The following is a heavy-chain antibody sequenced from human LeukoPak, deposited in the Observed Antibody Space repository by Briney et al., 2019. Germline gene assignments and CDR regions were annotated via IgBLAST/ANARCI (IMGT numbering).Heavy chain of an antibody. D-gene: IGHD4/OR15-4a*01. CDR1: GFIFNKHA. Sequence: GGSLRLSCVASGFIFNKHAMSWVRQAPGKGLEWVSGLSGSGSSTDYADSVKGRFTVSRDNSKNTLFLQMNSLRAEDTAIYYRAKERDYGPADYWGQGTLVTVSS. CDR2: LSGSGSST. V-gene: IGHV3-23*01. J-gene: IGHJ4*02. CDR3: AKERDYGPADY.